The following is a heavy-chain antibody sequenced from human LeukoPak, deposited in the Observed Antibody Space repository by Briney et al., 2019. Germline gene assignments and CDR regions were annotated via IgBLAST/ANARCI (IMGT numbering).Heavy chain of an antibody. CDR1: GGSISSSSYY. D-gene: IGHD2-2*01. Sequence: PSETLSLTCTVSGGSISSSSYYWGWIRQPPGKGLEWIGSIYYSGSTYYNPSLKSRVTISVDTSKNRFSLKLSSVTAADTAVYHCARHVRYEVPYYYYMDVWGKGTTVTVSS. CDR3: ARHVRYEVPYYYYMDV. V-gene: IGHV4-39*01. CDR2: IYYSGST. J-gene: IGHJ6*03.